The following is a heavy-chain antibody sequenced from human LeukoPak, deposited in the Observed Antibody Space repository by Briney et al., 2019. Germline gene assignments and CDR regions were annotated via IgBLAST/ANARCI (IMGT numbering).Heavy chain of an antibody. J-gene: IGHJ4*02. Sequence: GGSLRLSCATSGVTFSTFWMHWVRQAPGKGLVWVARIHADASRAVYGDAVQGRFTISRDNAQNSLYLQMNSLRVEDTAFYYCARGGKFLRSGPDYWGQGTLVIVSS. CDR3: ARGGKFLRSGPDY. V-gene: IGHV3-74*01. CDR1: GVTFSTFW. D-gene: IGHD3-3*01. CDR2: IHADASRA.